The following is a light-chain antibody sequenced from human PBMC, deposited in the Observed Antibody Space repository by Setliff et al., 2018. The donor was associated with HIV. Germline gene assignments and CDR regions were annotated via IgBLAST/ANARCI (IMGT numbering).Light chain of an antibody. J-gene: IGLJ1*01. CDR3: SSYTSNARV. Sequence: QSVLTQPVSVSGSPGQSITISCTGTSSDVGGYNYVSWYQHHPGKAPKLMIYDVSSRPSGVSNRFSGSKSGNTASLTISGLQAEDEADYYCSSYTSNARVFGTGTKVTVL. CDR2: DVS. V-gene: IGLV2-14*03. CDR1: SSDVGGYNY.